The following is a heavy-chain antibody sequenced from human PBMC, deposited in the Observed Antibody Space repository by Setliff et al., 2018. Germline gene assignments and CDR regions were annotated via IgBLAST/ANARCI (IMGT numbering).Heavy chain of an antibody. Sequence: SEALSLTCGASGGSFSDYYWTWIRQTPGKGLEWIGEINHSGSTKCNPSLKSRVTISVDTPKNQFSLKLSSVTAADTAVYYCARMSGFLYMDVWGKGTPVTVSS. V-gene: IGHV4-34*01. CDR2: INHSGST. D-gene: IGHD3-3*01. CDR1: GGSFSDYY. J-gene: IGHJ6*03. CDR3: ARMSGFLYMDV.